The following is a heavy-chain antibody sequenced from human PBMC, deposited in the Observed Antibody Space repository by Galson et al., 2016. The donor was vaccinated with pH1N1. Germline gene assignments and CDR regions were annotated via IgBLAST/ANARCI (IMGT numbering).Heavy chain of an antibody. CDR1: GFTFSSYW. CDR2: IKQDGSEK. J-gene: IGHJ6*02. CDR3: ARAMDV. V-gene: IGHV3-7*04. Sequence: SLRLSCAASGFTFSSYWMNWVRQAPGMGLEWVANIKQDGSEKYYVDSVKGRFTISRDNAKNAVYLQMNSLSAEDTAVYYCARAMDVWGQGTTVTVSS.